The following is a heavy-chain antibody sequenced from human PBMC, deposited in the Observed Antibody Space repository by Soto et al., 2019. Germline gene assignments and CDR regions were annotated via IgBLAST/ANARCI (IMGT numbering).Heavy chain of an antibody. Sequence: QVQLVESGGGLVKPGGSLRLSCAASGFTFSDYYMSWIRQAPGKGLEGVSYSSSSGSTIYYADSVKGRFTIAMDNAKNSLYLQMNSLRAEDTDVYYCARCLRVYAACYGMDVWGQGTTVTVSS. V-gene: IGHV3-11*01. CDR2: SSSSGSTI. CDR1: GFTFSDYY. D-gene: IGHD2-8*01. J-gene: IGHJ6*02. CDR3: ARCLRVYAACYGMDV.